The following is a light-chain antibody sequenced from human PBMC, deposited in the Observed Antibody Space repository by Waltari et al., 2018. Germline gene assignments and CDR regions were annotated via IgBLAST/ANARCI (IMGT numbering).Light chain of an antibody. CDR2: DAS. Sequence: SCRASQSVNSQLAWYQHKPGQAPRLLIYDASSRVTGISARFSGSGSATDFTLTISGLEPEEFAVYYCQQRSKWPWSFGQGTKVEIK. CDR3: QQRSKWPWS. V-gene: IGKV3-11*01. CDR1: QSVNSQ. J-gene: IGKJ1*01.